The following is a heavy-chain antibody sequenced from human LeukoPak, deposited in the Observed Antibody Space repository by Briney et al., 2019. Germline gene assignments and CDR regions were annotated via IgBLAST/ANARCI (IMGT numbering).Heavy chain of an antibody. D-gene: IGHD4-23*01. J-gene: IGHJ3*02. CDR1: GFTFDDYA. V-gene: IGHV3-9*03. CDR2: ISWSSGTI. Sequence: GGSLRLSCAASGFTFDDYAMHWVRQAPGKGLEWVSGISWSSGTIDYADSVKGRFTISRDNAKNSVYLQMNSLRAEDMALYYCTKGLLAVVTHSFDIWGQGTMVTVSS. CDR3: TKGLLAVVTHSFDI.